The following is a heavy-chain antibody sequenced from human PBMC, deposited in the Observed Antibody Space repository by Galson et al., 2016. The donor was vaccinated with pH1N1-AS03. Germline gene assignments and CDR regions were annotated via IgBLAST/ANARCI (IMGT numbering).Heavy chain of an antibody. J-gene: IGHJ4*02. Sequence: SLRLSCAASGFRLTSIAMTWVRQAPGEGLEWVSGVVTSGDTYFADSVKGRFSIPRDDSKNTMYLQMDSLGVEDTAIYYCAKDRVYDDSQWVFDYWGQGNPVTVSS. CDR1: GFRLTSIA. CDR3: AKDRVYDDSQWVFDY. D-gene: IGHD5/OR15-5a*01. CDR2: VVTSGDT. V-gene: IGHV3-23*01.